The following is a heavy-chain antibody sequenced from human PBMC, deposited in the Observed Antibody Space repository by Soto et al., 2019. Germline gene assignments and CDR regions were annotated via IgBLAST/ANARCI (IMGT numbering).Heavy chain of an antibody. CDR1: GFTFSSYA. V-gene: IGHV3-30-3*01. D-gene: IGHD2-15*01. J-gene: IGHJ1*01. CDR3: ARDQVEEYCSGGSCYKSAEYFQH. CDR2: ISYDGSNK. Sequence: QVQLVESGGGVVQPGRSLRLSCAASGFTFSSYAMHWVRQAPGKGLEWVAVISYDGSNKYYADSVKGRFTISRDNSKNTLYLQMNSLRAEDTAVYYCARDQVEEYCSGGSCYKSAEYFQHWGQGTLVTVSS.